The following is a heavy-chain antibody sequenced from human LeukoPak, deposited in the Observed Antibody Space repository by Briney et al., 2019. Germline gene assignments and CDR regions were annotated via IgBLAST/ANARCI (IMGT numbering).Heavy chain of an antibody. Sequence: SMNPSCKASGYTFTDYGINWVRRAPGQGLEWMGWISAYNGKTNYTQNFQGRVTKTTDTSTSTAYMELRSLRSDDTAVYYCARGYFDGSTLYYALDVWGKGTTHPVSS. CDR1: GYTFTDYG. CDR3: ARGYFDGSTLYYALDV. CDR2: ISAYNGKT. V-gene: IGHV1-18*01. D-gene: IGHD1-7*01. J-gene: IGHJ6*04.